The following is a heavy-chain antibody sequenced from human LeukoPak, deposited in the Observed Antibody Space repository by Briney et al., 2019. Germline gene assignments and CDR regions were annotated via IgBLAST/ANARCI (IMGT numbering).Heavy chain of an antibody. CDR1: GGSISSTTYD. V-gene: IGHV4-39*01. J-gene: IGHJ4*02. CDR2: IYYSGST. CDR3: ARHREYSSGWYPFDY. Sequence: SETLSLTCTVSGGSISSTTYDWGWIRQPPGKGLEWIGSIYYSGSTYYSPSLKSRVTISVDASKNQFSLKLSSVTAADTAVYYCARHREYSSGWYPFDYWGQGTLVTVSS. D-gene: IGHD6-19*01.